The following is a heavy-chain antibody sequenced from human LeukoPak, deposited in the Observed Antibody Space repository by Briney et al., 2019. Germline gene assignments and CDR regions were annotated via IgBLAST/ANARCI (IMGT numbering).Heavy chain of an antibody. CDR1: GGSFSGYY. J-gene: IGHJ4*02. V-gene: IGHV4-34*01. CDR3: ARASRYTADY. Sequence: PSETLSLTCAVYGGSFSGYYWSWIRQPPGKGLEWIGEINHSGSTNYNPSLKSRVTISADTSKNQFSLKLSSVTAADTAVYYCARASRYTADYWGQGTLVTVSS. CDR2: INHSGST. D-gene: IGHD1-1*01.